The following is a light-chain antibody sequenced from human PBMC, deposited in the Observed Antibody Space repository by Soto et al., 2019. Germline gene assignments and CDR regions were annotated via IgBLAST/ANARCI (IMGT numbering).Light chain of an antibody. CDR2: AAS. V-gene: IGKV3-20*01. Sequence: IVITQSPVTLSVSPGERSTLSFRAGQSVSSNYLAWYQQKPGQASRLLIYAASSRATGIPDRYSGSGSGTDFTLTIDGLEPEDFVVYYCQQYGYSPITFGQGTRLEIK. CDR1: QSVSSNY. J-gene: IGKJ5*01. CDR3: QQYGYSPIT.